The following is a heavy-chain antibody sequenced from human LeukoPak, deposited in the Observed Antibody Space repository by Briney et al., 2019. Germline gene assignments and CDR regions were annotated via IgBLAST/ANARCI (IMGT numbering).Heavy chain of an antibody. D-gene: IGHD3-22*01. CDR3: ARGAKDSSGYHPTYAFDI. CDR1: GYTFSNYA. Sequence: ASVKVSCKASGYTFSNYAMNWVRQAPGQGLEWMGWINTNTGNPTYAQGFTGQFVFSLDTSVSTAYLQISTVKGEDTAVYYCARGAKDSSGYHPTYAFDIWGQGTMVTVSS. CDR2: INTNTGNP. V-gene: IGHV7-4-1*02. J-gene: IGHJ3*02.